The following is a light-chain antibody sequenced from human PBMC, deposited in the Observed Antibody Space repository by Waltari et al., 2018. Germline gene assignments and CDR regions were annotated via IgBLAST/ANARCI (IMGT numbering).Light chain of an antibody. CDR3: SSYTSSSTLV. CDR2: DVS. Sequence: QSALTQPASVSGSPGQSITISCTGTSSDIRGYHYVSWYQQHPGKAPKLMIFDVSNRPSGVSNRFSGSKSGNTASLTISGLQSEDEADYYCSSYTSSSTLVFGTGTKVTVL. V-gene: IGLV2-14*01. CDR1: SSDIRGYHY. J-gene: IGLJ1*01.